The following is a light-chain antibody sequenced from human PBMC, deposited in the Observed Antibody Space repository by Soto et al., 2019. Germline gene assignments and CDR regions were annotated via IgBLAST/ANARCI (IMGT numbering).Light chain of an antibody. CDR3: SSYAGGDTFVV. CDR2: EVS. V-gene: IGLV2-8*01. J-gene: IGLJ7*01. CDR1: NRDIGAHNY. Sequence: QSALTQPPSASGSPGQSVTISCAGTNRDIGAHNYVSWYQQHPGKAPKLMIYEVSQRPSGVPDRFSGSKSGNTASLTVSGLQAEDEADYYCSSYAGGDTFVVFGGGTQLTVL.